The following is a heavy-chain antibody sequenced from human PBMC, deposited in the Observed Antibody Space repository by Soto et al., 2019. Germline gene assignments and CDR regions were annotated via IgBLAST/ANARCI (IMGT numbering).Heavy chain of an antibody. D-gene: IGHD4-17*01. V-gene: IGHV3-30*18. Sequence: QVQLVESGGGVVQPGRSLRLSCAASGFTFSSYGMHWVRQAPGKGLEWVAVISYDGSNKYYADSVKGRFTISRDNSKNTLYLQMNSLRAEDTAVYYCAKGSTVTVSYYFDYWGQGTLVTVSS. CDR2: ISYDGSNK. J-gene: IGHJ4*02. CDR1: GFTFSSYG. CDR3: AKGSTVTVSYYFDY.